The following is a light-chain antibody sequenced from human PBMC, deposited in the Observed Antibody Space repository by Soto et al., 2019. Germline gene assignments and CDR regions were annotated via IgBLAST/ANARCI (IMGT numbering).Light chain of an antibody. Sequence: EIVLTQSPATLSLSPGERATLSCRASQSVDNYLAWYQQKPGQAPRLLIYAASKRATGIPGRFSGSGSGTDFTLTISSLEPEDFAVYYCQHRREWPRTFGQATKLDIK. J-gene: IGKJ2*02. CDR2: AAS. CDR1: QSVDNY. CDR3: QHRREWPRT. V-gene: IGKV3-11*01.